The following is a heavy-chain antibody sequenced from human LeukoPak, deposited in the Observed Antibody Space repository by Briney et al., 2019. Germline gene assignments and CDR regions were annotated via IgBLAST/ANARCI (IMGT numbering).Heavy chain of an antibody. CDR2: IYYSGST. CDR3: ARRQIKGSSWYPPFDY. V-gene: IGHV4-30-2*03. Sequence: SQTLSLTCTVSGGSISSGGYYWSWIRQPPGKGLEWIGSIYYSGSTYYNPSLKSRVTISVDTSKNQFSLKLSSVTAADTAVYYCARRQIKGSSWYPPFDYWGQGTLVTVSS. D-gene: IGHD6-13*01. CDR1: GGSISSGGYY. J-gene: IGHJ4*02.